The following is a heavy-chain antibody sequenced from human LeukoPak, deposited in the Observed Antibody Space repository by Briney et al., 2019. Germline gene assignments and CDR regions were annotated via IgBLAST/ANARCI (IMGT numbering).Heavy chain of an antibody. D-gene: IGHD2-2*01. V-gene: IGHV3-23*01. CDR2: ISGSGGST. CDR3: GVVQALDAFDI. Sequence: GGSLRLSCVAYGFSFTTHAKGWVRQAPGEGLEWVSHISGSGGSTKYSGSVKGRFTISRDNSKNTLYLQINSLRADDTAVYYCGVVQALDAFDIWGQGTMVTVSS. CDR1: GFSFTTHA. J-gene: IGHJ3*02.